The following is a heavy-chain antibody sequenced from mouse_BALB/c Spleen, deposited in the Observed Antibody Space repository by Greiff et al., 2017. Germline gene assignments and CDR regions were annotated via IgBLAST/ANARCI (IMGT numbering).Heavy chain of an antibody. J-gene: IGHJ3*01. V-gene: IGHV5-6*01. CDR3: ARRGKD. CDR1: GFTFSSYG. Sequence: EVQGVESGGDLVKPGGSLKLSCAASGFTFSSYGMSWVRQTPDKRLEWVATISSGGSYTYYPDSVKGRFTISRDNAKNTLYLQMSSLKSEDTAMYYCARRGKDWGQGTLVTVSA. CDR2: ISSGGSYT.